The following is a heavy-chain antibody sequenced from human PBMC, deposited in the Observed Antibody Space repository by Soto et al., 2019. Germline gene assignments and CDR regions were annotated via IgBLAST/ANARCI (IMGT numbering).Heavy chain of an antibody. V-gene: IGHV3-43D*04. CDR3: AKDIGWLQYGSDY. J-gene: IGHJ4*02. CDR1: GFTFDDYA. Sequence: EVQLVESGGDVVQPGGSLRLSCAASGFTFDDYAMHWVRQAPGKGLEWVSLISWDGGSTYYADSVKGRFTISRDNSKNSLYLQMNSLRAEDTALYYCAKDIGWLQYGSDYWGQGTLVTVSS. D-gene: IGHD5-12*01. CDR2: ISWDGGST.